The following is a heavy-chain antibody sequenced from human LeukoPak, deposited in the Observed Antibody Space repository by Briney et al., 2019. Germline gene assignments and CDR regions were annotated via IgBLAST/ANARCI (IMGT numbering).Heavy chain of an antibody. Sequence: GGSLRLSCAASGFTFSSYSTNWLRQAPGKGLEWVSYISSSSSTIYYADSVKGRCTISRDNAKNSLYLQLNSLGAEDTAVYYRARFPTYDLGYFDYWGQGTLVTVSS. CDR2: ISSSSSTI. D-gene: IGHD5-12*01. CDR1: GFTFSSYS. CDR3: ARFPTYDLGYFDY. V-gene: IGHV3-48*01. J-gene: IGHJ4*02.